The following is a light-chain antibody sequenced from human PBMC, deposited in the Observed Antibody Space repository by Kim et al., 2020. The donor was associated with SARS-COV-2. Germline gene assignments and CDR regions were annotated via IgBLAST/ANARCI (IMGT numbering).Light chain of an antibody. V-gene: IGKV3-11*01. CDR1: QSISNF. Sequence: EIVLTQSPATLSVSPGESATLSCRASQSISNFLAWYQQKPGQPPRLLIYDTYTRAAGIPARFSGSGSGTEFTLIISSLEPEDFAVYYCQQRSNWPPEYTFVPRTKVDIK. CDR2: DTY. J-gene: IGKJ3*01. CDR3: QQRSNWPPEYT.